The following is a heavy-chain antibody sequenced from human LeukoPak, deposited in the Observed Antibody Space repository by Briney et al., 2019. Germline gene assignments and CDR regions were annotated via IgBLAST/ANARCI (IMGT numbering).Heavy chain of an antibody. V-gene: IGHV3-48*02. D-gene: IGHD2-15*01. J-gene: IGHJ4*02. Sequence: PGGSLRLSCVASGLTVSSYSMNWVRQAPGKGLEWVSYISSSSSTIYYVDSVKGRFTISRDNAKNSLDLQMNSLRDEDTAVYYCARARASGRSGFDYWGQGTLVTVSS. CDR3: ARARASGRSGFDY. CDR2: ISSSSSTI. CDR1: GLTVSSYS.